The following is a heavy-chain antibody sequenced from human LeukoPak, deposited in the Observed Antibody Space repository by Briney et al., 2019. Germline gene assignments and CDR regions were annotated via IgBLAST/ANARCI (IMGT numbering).Heavy chain of an antibody. V-gene: IGHV3-11*04. CDR3: ARDGSGSLGNFDY. CDR2: KSSSGITI. Sequence: GGSLRLSCAASGFTFSDHYMTWIRQAPGEGLEWVSHKSSSGITIYYADSVKGRFTISRDNAKNSLYLQMNSLRAEDTAVYYCARDGSGSLGNFDYWGQGTLDTVSS. CDR1: GFTFSDHY. D-gene: IGHD1-26*01. J-gene: IGHJ4*02.